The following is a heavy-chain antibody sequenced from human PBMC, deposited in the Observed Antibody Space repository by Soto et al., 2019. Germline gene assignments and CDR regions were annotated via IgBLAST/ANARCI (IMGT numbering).Heavy chain of an antibody. CDR2: ITSSSTYM. Sequence: EVQLVESGGGLVKPGGSLRLSCAASGFTFSSYDMNWVRQAPGKGLEWVSSITSSSTYMNYAGSVKGRFTTSRDNAGNSLYLQMNSLRAEDTAVYYCARVGMASGNGYGSGSYDIWGQGTLITVSS. D-gene: IGHD3-10*01. J-gene: IGHJ4*02. CDR3: ARVGMASGNGYGSGSYDI. V-gene: IGHV3-21*02. CDR1: GFTFSSYD.